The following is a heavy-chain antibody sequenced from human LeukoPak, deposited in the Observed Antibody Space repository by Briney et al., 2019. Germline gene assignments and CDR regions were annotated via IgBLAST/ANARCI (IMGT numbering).Heavy chain of an antibody. V-gene: IGHV4-34*01. D-gene: IGHD2-2*02. Sequence: PSETLSLTCAVYGGSFSGYYWSWIRQPPGKGLEWIGEINHSGSTNYNPSLKSRVTISVDTSKNQFSLKLSSVTAADTAVYYCARSCSSTSCHSGRGVDVWGQGTTVTVSS. CDR3: ARSCSSTSCHSGRGVDV. CDR1: GGSFSGYY. J-gene: IGHJ6*02. CDR2: INHSGST.